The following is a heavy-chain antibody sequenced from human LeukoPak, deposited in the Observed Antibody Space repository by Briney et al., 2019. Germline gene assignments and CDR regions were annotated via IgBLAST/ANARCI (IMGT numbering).Heavy chain of an antibody. CDR3: ARDNSVGDVAWWFDP. Sequence: ASVKVSCKASGYSFTGHYMHWVRQAPGQGLEWLGLINPTGSSTLYAQKFQGGVTMTRDMSTTTDYMELSSLRSDDTAVYYCARDNSVGDVAWWFDPWGQGTLVTVSS. J-gene: IGHJ5*02. D-gene: IGHD1-26*01. V-gene: IGHV1-46*01. CDR2: INPTGSST. CDR1: GYSFTGHY.